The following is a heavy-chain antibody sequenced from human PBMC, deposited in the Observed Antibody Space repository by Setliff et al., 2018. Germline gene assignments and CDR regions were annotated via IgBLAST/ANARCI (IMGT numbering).Heavy chain of an antibody. CDR1: GGSFSGYY. V-gene: IGHV4-34*01. D-gene: IGHD3-22*01. Sequence: PSETLSLTCVVYGGSFSGYYWNWIRQAPGKGLEWIGEIDHRGTTSYTPSLKGRVTISVDTSKNLFSLKLSSVTAADTAVYFCARGPRFDYESPTYRRRFDPWGQGTAVTVSS. CDR3: ARGPRFDYESPTYRRRFDP. CDR2: IDHRGTT. J-gene: IGHJ5*02.